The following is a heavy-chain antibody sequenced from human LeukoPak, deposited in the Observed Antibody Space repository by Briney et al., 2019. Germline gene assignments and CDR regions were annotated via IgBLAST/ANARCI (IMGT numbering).Heavy chain of an antibody. CDR3: ARWGRDGYNIDY. CDR2: SGST. D-gene: IGHD5-24*01. Sequence: SETLSLTCTVSGYSISSGYYWGWIRQPPGKGLEWIGSGSTYYNPSLKSRVTISVDTSKNQFSLKLSSVTAADTAVYYCARWGRDGYNIDYWGQGTLVTVSS. J-gene: IGHJ4*02. V-gene: IGHV4-38-2*02. CDR1: GYSISSGYY.